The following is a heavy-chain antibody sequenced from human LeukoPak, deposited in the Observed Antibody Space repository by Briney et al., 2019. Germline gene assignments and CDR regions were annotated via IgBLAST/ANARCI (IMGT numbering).Heavy chain of an antibody. V-gene: IGHV4-39*07. CDR2: INHSGST. D-gene: IGHD3-9*01. CDR1: GGSISSGSYY. CDR3: AILDILTY. J-gene: IGHJ4*02. Sequence: SQTLSLTCTVSGGSISSGSYYWSWIRQPPGKGLEWIGEINHSGSTNYNPSLKSRVTISVDTSKNQFSLKLSSVTAADTAVYYCAILDILTYWGQGTLVTVSS.